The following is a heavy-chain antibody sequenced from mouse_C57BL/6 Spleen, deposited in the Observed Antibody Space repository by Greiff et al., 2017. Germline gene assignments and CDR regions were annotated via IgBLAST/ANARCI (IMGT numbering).Heavy chain of an antibody. Sequence: VQLQQPGAELVMPGASVKLSCKASGYTFTSYWMHWVKQRPGQGLEWIGEIDPSDSYTNYNQKFKGKSTLTVDKSSSTAYMQLSSLTSEDSAVYYCARRNGRGYFDVWGTGTTVTVSS. V-gene: IGHV1-69*01. CDR1: GYTFTSYW. CDR3: ARRNGRGYFDV. CDR2: IDPSDSYT. J-gene: IGHJ1*03.